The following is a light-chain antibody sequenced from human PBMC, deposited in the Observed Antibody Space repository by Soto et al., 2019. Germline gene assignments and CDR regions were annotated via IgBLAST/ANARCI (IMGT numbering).Light chain of an antibody. J-gene: IGKJ1*01. Sequence: EIVMTQSPATLSVSPGERATLSCRASQSVGSNLAWYQQKPGQAPSLLIYGASTRATGIPARFSGSGSGTEFPLTISSLQSEDFAIYFCQQYNNWPPDRTFGQGTKVEIK. CDR2: GAS. CDR1: QSVGSN. CDR3: QQYNNWPPDRT. V-gene: IGKV3-15*01.